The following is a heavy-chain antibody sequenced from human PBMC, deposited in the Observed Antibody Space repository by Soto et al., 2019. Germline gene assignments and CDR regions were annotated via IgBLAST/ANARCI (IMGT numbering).Heavy chain of an antibody. CDR2: ISGSGNNT. Sequence: EVQLLESGGGLVQPGGSLRLSCAASGFTFSSYAMSWVRQAPGKGLEWVSTISGSGNNTYYAYSVKGRFTIPRDNSKNTLYLQMTSLTAEETAVYYCAKLSLGSQLDYWAQGTLVTVSS. V-gene: IGHV3-23*01. CDR1: GFTFSSYA. D-gene: IGHD3-16*01. CDR3: AKLSLGSQLDY. J-gene: IGHJ4*02.